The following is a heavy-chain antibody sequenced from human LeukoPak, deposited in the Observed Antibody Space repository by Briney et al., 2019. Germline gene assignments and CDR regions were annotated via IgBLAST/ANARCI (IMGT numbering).Heavy chain of an antibody. J-gene: IGHJ5*02. V-gene: IGHV3-66*02. CDR3: ARDRAEGKTWVEFDP. CDR2: IYSGGVT. CDR1: GFIVNSYA. Sequence: GGSLRLSCAASGFIVNSYAMSWVRQAPGKGLAWVSLIYSGGVTQYADSVKGRFTISRDNSKNTLYLQMNSLRDEDTAVYFCARDRAEGKTWVEFDPWGQGTLVTVSS.